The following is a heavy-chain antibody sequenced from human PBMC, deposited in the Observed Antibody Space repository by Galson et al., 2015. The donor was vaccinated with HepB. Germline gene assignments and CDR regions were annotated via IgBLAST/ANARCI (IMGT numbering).Heavy chain of an antibody. J-gene: IGHJ4*02. CDR1: GYTFTAYY. D-gene: IGHD6-13*01. CDR3: TKEGSSNDFDF. V-gene: IGHV1-2*05. Sequence: SVKVSRKASGYTFTAYYLHWVRQAPGQGLEWMGRINPHTGDTNYGQPFQGRVTMTRDTSISTAYMELSRLSSDDTVVYYCTKEGSSNDFDFWGQGTLVTVSS. CDR2: INPHTGDT.